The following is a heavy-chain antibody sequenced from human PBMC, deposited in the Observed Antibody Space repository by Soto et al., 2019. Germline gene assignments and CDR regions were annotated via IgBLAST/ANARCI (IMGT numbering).Heavy chain of an antibody. CDR2: ISGGGDTT. CDR1: GFTFNNYA. V-gene: IGHV3-23*01. D-gene: IGHD3-10*01. J-gene: IGHJ4*02. Sequence: EVQLLDSGGGLVQPGGSLRLSSAASGFTFNNYAMTWVRQAPGKGLEWVSAISGGGDTTSYADSVKGRFTVSRDGSKNTLYLQMSSLRAEDTALYYCAKGRGGSGSLTPRVDFWGQGTLVTVSS. CDR3: AKGRGGSGSLTPRVDF.